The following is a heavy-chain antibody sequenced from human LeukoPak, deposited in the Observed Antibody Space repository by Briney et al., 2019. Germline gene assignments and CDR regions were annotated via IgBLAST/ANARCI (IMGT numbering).Heavy chain of an antibody. CDR3: ARGGLSSGYYSAFDY. V-gene: IGHV4-61*01. D-gene: IGHD3-22*01. Sequence: SETLSLTCTVSGGSISSGYYWSWIRQPPGKGLEWIGYIHYSWSTNYNPSLKSRVTISVDTSKNKFSLKLSSVTAADTAVYYCARGGLSSGYYSAFDYWGQGTLVTVSS. CDR2: IHYSWST. J-gene: IGHJ4*02. CDR1: GGSISSGYY.